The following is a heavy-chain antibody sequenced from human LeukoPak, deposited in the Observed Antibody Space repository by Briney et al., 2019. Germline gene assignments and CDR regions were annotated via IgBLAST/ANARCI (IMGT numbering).Heavy chain of an antibody. J-gene: IGHJ4*01. V-gene: IGHV3-11*05. CDR3: ARERVLRV. CDR2: ISSSSSYT. CDR1: GFTFSDYY. Sequence: GGSLGHSRAASGFTFSDYYMTWIRQAPGKGLEWVSYISSSSSYTNYAASVRGRFTVSRDNAKNSLYLQMNSLRAEDTAVYYCARERVLRVWGPGKLVTVSS. D-gene: IGHD3-16*01.